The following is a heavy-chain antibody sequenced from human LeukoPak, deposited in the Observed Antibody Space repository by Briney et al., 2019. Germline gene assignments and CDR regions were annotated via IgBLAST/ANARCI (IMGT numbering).Heavy chain of an antibody. Sequence: GASLKLSCAASGFTFSTCAMTWVRQAPGKGLEWVSGISASGGRTYYADSVRGRFTISRDNSKNTLYLQMNSLRAEDTAVYYCAKSVKSGYTSGDSDYWGQGTLVTVSS. CDR1: GFTFSTCA. V-gene: IGHV3-23*01. D-gene: IGHD6-19*01. CDR2: ISASGGRT. J-gene: IGHJ4*02. CDR3: AKSVKSGYTSGDSDY.